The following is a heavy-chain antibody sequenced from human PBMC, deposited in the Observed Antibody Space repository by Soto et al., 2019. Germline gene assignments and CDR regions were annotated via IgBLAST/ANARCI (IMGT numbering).Heavy chain of an antibody. CDR2: ISYDGSNK. Sequence: QVQLVESGGGVVQPGRSLRLSCAASGFSFSSYAMHWVRQAPGKGLEWVAVISYDGSNKYYADSVKGRFTISRDNSKNTLHLQMNSLRAKDTAVYYCARGMPQLDYWGQGTLVTVSS. V-gene: IGHV3-30-3*01. D-gene: IGHD2-2*01. J-gene: IGHJ4*02. CDR1: GFSFSSYA. CDR3: ARGMPQLDY.